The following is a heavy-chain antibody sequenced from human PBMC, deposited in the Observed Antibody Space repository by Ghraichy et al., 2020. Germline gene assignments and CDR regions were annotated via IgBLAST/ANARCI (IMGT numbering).Heavy chain of an antibody. CDR3: AKLLRWEVFARAFGH. CDR2: ISSTGGTT. V-gene: IGHV3-23*01. CDR1: GFPFVHSA. D-gene: IGHD1-26*01. J-gene: IGHJ4*02. Sequence: GGSLRLSCEASGFPFVHSAMNWVRQAPGTGLQWVSTISSTGGTTYYADSVKGRFTVSRDNSKNTLYLQMTSLRADDTAVYYCAKLLRWEVFARAFGHWGQGILVTVSP.